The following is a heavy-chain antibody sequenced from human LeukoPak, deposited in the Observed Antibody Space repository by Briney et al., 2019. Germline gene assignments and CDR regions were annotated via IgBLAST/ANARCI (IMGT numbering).Heavy chain of an antibody. CDR2: ISSSGSTI. CDR1: GFTFSDYY. J-gene: IGHJ4*02. CDR3: ARDEYYYDSSGYQGNY. D-gene: IGHD3-22*01. V-gene: IGHV3-11*01. Sequence: PGGSLRLSCAASGFTFSDYYMSWIRQAPGKGLEWVSYISSSGSTIYYADSVKGRFTISRDNAKNSLYLQMNSLRAEDTAVYYCARDEYYYDSSGYQGNYWGQGTLVTVSS.